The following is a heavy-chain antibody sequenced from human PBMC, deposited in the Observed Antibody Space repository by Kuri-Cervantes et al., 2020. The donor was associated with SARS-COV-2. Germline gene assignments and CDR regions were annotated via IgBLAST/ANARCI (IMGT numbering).Heavy chain of an antibody. CDR3: TEVDYYDSSGYVG. CDR1: GFTFSNAW. J-gene: IGHJ4*02. Sequence: LSLTCAASGFTFSNAWMSWVRQAPGKGLEWVGRIKSKTAGGTTDYAAPVKGRFTISRDDSKNTLYLQMNSLKTEDTAVYYSTEVDYYDSSGYVGWGQGTLVTVSS. D-gene: IGHD3-22*01. V-gene: IGHV3-15*01. CDR2: IKSKTAGGTT.